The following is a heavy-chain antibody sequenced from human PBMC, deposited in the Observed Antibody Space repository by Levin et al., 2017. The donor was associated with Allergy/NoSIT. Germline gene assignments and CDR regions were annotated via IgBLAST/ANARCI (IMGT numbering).Heavy chain of an antibody. Sequence: GGSLRLSCAASGFTVSSNYMSWVRQAPGKGLEWVSVIYSGGSTYYADSVKGRFTISRDNSKNTLYLQMNSLRAEDTAVYYCASTQQQLVQLDYWGQGTLVTVSS. D-gene: IGHD6-13*01. CDR3: ASTQQQLVQLDY. J-gene: IGHJ4*02. V-gene: IGHV3-66*01. CDR1: GFTVSSNY. CDR2: IYSGGST.